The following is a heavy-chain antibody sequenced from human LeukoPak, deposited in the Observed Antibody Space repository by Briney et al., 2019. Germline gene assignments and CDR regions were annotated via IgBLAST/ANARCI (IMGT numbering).Heavy chain of an antibody. D-gene: IGHD2-2*01. J-gene: IGHJ3*02. V-gene: IGHV4-39*07. CDR3: AREYYQGAFDI. CDR1: GGSISSSSDY. CDR2: IYYSGNT. Sequence: SETLSLTCAVSGGSISSSSDYWGWIRQPPGKGLEWIGNIYYSGNTYYNPSLKSRVTISLDTSKNQFSLKLSSVTAADTAVYYCAREYYQGAFDIWGQGTMVTVSS.